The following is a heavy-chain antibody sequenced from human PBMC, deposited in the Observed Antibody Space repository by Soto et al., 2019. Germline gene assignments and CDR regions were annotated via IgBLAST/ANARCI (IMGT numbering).Heavy chain of an antibody. CDR3: VRQDAFDV. CDR1: GYTFSSYG. Sequence: GASVKVSCKASGYTFSSYGMHWVRQAPGQRLEWMGWINVGNGNTAYSQKFQGRVTITRDTTASTAYMELSSLTSEDTAVYYCVRQDAFDVWGQGTMVTVSS. J-gene: IGHJ3*01. CDR2: INVGNGNT. V-gene: IGHV1-3*01.